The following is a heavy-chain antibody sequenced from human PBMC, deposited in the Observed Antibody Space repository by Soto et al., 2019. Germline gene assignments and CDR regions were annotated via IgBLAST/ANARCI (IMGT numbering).Heavy chain of an antibody. CDR2: ISGSGGST. V-gene: IGHV3-23*01. D-gene: IGHD4-17*01. CDR1: GFTFSSYA. J-gene: IGHJ4*02. Sequence: GESLKISCAASGFTFSSYAMSWVRQAPGKGLEWVSAISGSGGSTYYADSVKGRFTISRDNSKNTLYLQMNSLRAEDTAVYYCAKGDDYGDYDFDYWGQGTLVTVSS. CDR3: AKGDDYGDYDFDY.